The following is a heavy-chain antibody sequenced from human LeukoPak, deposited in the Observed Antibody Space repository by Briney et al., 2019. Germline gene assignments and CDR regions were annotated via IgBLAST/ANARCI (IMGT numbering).Heavy chain of an antibody. V-gene: IGHV1-2*02. CDR2: INPNSGGT. J-gene: IGHJ3*02. Sequence: ASVKVSCKASGYTFTSYGISWVRQAPGQGLEWMGWINPNSGGTNYAQKFQGRVTMTRDTSISTAYMELSRLRSDDTAVYYCASWAKYSSSSGWYAFDIWGQGTMVTVSS. D-gene: IGHD6-6*01. CDR1: GYTFTSYG. CDR3: ASWAKYSSSSGWYAFDI.